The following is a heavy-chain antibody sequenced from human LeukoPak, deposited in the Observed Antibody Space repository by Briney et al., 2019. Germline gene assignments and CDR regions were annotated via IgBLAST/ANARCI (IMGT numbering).Heavy chain of an antibody. CDR1: GITLSNYG. D-gene: IGHD3-22*01. CDR2: ISDTGGRT. Sequence: PGGSLRLSCAVSGITLSNYGVTWVRQAPGKGLEWVAGISDTGGRTNYADSVKGRFTISRDNPKNTLYLRMNSLRAEDTAVYFCAKRGVVIRVILVGFHKEAYYFDSWGQGALVTVSS. V-gene: IGHV3-23*01. J-gene: IGHJ4*02. CDR3: AKRGVVIRVILVGFHKEAYYFDS.